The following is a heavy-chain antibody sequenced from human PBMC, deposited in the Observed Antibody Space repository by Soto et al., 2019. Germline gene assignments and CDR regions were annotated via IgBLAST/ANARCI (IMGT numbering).Heavy chain of an antibody. V-gene: IGHV3-30*03. J-gene: IGHJ4*02. CDR2: ISYDGNNK. CDR3: ARDNWNCGHEY. Sequence: QEHLVESGGGVVQPGRSLRLSCAASGFSFSNYGMHWVRQAPGKGLEWVAVISYDGNNKHYADSVKGRFTISRDTSNNPVSLQMHSPRPEDTALYYCARDNWNCGHEYWGQGTLVTVSS. D-gene: IGHD1-7*01. CDR1: GFSFSNYG.